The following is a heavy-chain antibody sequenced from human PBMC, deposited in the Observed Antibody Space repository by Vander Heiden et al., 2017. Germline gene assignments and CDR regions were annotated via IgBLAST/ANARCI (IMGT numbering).Heavy chain of an antibody. CDR1: GGTFSGYA. D-gene: IGHD3-16*01. CDR3: ARDSPPPVTTFGNYYGMDV. V-gene: IGHV1-69*01. Sequence: QVQLVQSGAEVKKPGSSVKVSCKASGGTFSGYAISWVRQAPGQGIEWMGGIIPIFGTANYAQKFQGRVTITADESTSTAYMELSSLRSEDTAVYYCARDSPPPVTTFGNYYGMDVWGQGTTVTVSS. CDR2: IIPIFGTA. J-gene: IGHJ6*02.